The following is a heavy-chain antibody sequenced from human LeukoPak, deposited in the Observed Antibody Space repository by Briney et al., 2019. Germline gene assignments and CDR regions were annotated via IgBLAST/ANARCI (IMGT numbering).Heavy chain of an antibody. V-gene: IGHV4-30-4*01. CDR1: GGSISSGDYY. Sequence: SETLSLTCTVSGGSISSGDYYWSWIRQPPGKGLEWIGYIYYSGSTYYNPSLKSRVTISVDTSKNQFSLKLSSVTAADTAVYYCARDRAAAGTGFDYWGQGTLVTVSS. CDR2: IYYSGST. D-gene: IGHD6-13*01. CDR3: ARDRAAAGTGFDY. J-gene: IGHJ4*02.